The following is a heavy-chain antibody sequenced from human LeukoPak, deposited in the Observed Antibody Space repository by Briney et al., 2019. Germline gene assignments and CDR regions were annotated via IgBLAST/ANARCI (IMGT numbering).Heavy chain of an antibody. Sequence: PGRSLRLSCAASGITFSSYAMHWVRQAPGKGLEWVAVISYDGSNKYYADSVKGRFTISRDNSKNTLYLQMNSLRAEDTAVYYCARDLVAGLFDYWGQGTLVTVSS. V-gene: IGHV3-30*04. J-gene: IGHJ4*02. D-gene: IGHD6-19*01. CDR3: ARDLVAGLFDY. CDR1: GITFSSYA. CDR2: ISYDGSNK.